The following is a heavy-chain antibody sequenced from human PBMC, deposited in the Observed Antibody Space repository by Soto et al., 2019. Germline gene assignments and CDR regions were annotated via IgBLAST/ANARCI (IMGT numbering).Heavy chain of an antibody. J-gene: IGHJ6*02. CDR1: GYTFTSYG. V-gene: IGHV1-18*01. Sequence: QVQLVQSGAEVKKPGASVKVSCKASGYTFTSYGISWVRQAPGQGLEWMGWISAYNGNTNYAQKPQGRVTMTTATSTSTAYMELRSLRSDDTAVYYCARVRGDIVVVPAATPYYYYGMDVWGQGTTVTVSS. CDR2: ISAYNGNT. D-gene: IGHD2-2*01. CDR3: ARVRGDIVVVPAATPYYYYGMDV.